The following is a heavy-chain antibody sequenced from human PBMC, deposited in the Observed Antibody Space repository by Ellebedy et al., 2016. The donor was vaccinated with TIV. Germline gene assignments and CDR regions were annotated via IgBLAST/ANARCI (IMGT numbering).Heavy chain of an antibody. V-gene: IGHV1-2*06. J-gene: IGHJ3*02. Sequence: AASVKVSCKASGYTFTDYHMHWVRQAPKQGLEWMGRINLNSGGTAYGQKFQGRVTMTRDTSISTAYMEMSSLKWEDTAVYYCAREEGSRGPDIWGLGTVVTVSS. CDR1: GYTFTDYH. CDR3: AREEGSRGPDI. CDR2: INLNSGGT.